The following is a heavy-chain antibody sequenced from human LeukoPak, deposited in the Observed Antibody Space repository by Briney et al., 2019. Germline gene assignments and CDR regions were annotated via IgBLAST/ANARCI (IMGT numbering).Heavy chain of an antibody. CDR2: IWFDGSNK. Sequence: PGRSLRLSCAASGFTFSSYVMHWVRQAPGKGLEWVAVIWFDGSNKFYRDSVKGRFTISRDNSKKKVFLQMNSLRADDTAVYSCAKAGWYSAKTYATYDYAYHIWGRANMLSVSS. CDR1: GFTFSSYV. CDR3: AKAGWYSAKTYATYDYAYHI. J-gene: IGHJ3*02. V-gene: IGHV3-33*06. D-gene: IGHD5-12*01.